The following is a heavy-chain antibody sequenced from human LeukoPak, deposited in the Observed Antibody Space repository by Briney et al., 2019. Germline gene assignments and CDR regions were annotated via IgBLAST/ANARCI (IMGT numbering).Heavy chain of an antibody. CDR2: MNEDGSEL. Sequence: GGSLRLSCAASGFNFRTYWMSWVRQAPGKGLECVANMNEDGSELHYVDSVKGRFTISRDNAQNSLDLQMNSLRAEDTAVYYCARPVTSWSLDYWGQGSLVTVSS. D-gene: IGHD6-13*01. CDR3: ARPVTSWSLDY. V-gene: IGHV3-7*05. J-gene: IGHJ4*02. CDR1: GFNFRTYW.